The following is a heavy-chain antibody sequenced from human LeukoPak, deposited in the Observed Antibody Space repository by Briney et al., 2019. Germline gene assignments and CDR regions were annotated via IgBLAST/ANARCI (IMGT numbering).Heavy chain of an antibody. D-gene: IGHD1-1*01. CDR3: TGWDDGRDY. CDR2: ISGSGATT. V-gene: IGHV3-23*01. CDR1: GFTFSSYA. J-gene: IGHJ4*02. Sequence: PGGSLRLSCVASGFTFSSYAMTWVRQGPGKGLEWVSDISGSGATTYYADSVRGRFTISRDNSKNTLFLQMNSLRAEDTAVYYCTGWDDGRDYWGQGTLVTVSS.